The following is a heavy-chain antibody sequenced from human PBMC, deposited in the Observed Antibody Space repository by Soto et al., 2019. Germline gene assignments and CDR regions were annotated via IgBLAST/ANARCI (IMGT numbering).Heavy chain of an antibody. J-gene: IGHJ4*02. D-gene: IGHD3-10*01. Sequence: GGSLRLSCTASGFTFSSHVMSWVRQAPGKGLEWVSAISGSSGSIYYADAVKGRFTISRDNSKNTLYLQMNSLRAEDTAVYYCAKGRVLQWFGEPPFYWGQGTLVTVSS. CDR3: AKGRVLQWFGEPPFY. CDR1: GFTFSSHV. V-gene: IGHV3-23*01. CDR2: ISGSSGSI.